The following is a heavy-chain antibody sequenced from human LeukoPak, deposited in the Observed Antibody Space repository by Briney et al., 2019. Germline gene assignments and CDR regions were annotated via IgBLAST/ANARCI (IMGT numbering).Heavy chain of an antibody. J-gene: IGHJ5*02. Sequence: ASVKVSCKASGYTFTSYYMHWVRQAPGQGLEWMGIINPSGGSTSYAQKFQGRVTMTRDTSTSTVYMELSSLRSEDTAVYYCARGARQSGIAVAGILEHWFDPWGQGTLVTVSS. CDR2: INPSGGST. V-gene: IGHV1-46*01. CDR3: ARGARQSGIAVAGILEHWFDP. D-gene: IGHD6-19*01. CDR1: GYTFTSYY.